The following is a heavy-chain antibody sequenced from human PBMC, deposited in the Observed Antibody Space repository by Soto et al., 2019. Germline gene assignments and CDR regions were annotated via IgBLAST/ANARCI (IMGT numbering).Heavy chain of an antibody. V-gene: IGHV3-23*01. J-gene: IGHJ4*02. Sequence: PGGSLRLSCAASGFTFSSYGMSWVRQAPGKGLEWVSAISGSVGSTYYADSVKGRFTISRDNSKNTLYLQMNSLRAEDTAVYYCAKVKEVGAITLFDYWGQGTLVTVS. CDR3: AKVKEVGAITLFDY. CDR2: ISGSVGST. CDR1: GFTFSSYG. D-gene: IGHD1-26*01.